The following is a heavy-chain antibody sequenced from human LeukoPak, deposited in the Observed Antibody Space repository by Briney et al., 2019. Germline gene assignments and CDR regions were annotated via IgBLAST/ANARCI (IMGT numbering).Heavy chain of an antibody. D-gene: IGHD5-24*01. Sequence: GESLKISCKGSGYYSNSYWIAWVRQMPGKGLEWMGIIYPSDLDIRYSPSFQGQVTMSVDKSKSIAYLQWHSLKASDTGMYFCARGGPTGGNYHTLDYWGQGTLVSVPS. CDR3: ARGGPTGGNYHTLDY. CDR2: IYPSDLDI. CDR1: GYYSNSYW. J-gene: IGHJ4*02. V-gene: IGHV5-51*01.